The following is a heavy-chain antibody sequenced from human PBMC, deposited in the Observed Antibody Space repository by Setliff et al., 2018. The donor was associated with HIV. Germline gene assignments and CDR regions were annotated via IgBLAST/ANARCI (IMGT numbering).Heavy chain of an antibody. CDR3: ASTRIPIWFFHY. V-gene: IGHV4-39*07. Sequence: PSETLSLTCSVSGASISSNSYYWGWIRQPPGKGLEWVGSIYYNGNTFYNQSLQSRVTISVDTSKNQFSLKVNSVTAADTAVYYCASTRIPIWFFHYWAQGTLGTAPQ. CDR2: IYYNGNT. D-gene: IGHD3-9*01. CDR1: GASISSNSYY. J-gene: IGHJ4*02.